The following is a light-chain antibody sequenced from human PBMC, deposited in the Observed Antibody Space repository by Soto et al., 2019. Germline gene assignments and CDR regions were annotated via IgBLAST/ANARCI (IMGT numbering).Light chain of an antibody. Sequence: QSVLTQPPSASGTPGQRVIISCSGRSSNIGSNYVYWFQHLPGTAPKLLIYANDQRPSGVPDRFSGSKSGTSASLAISGLRSEDEADYYCAPWDDSLGGSWVFGGGTKLTVL. V-gene: IGLV1-47*02. CDR3: APWDDSLGGSWV. CDR2: AND. CDR1: SSNIGSNY. J-gene: IGLJ3*02.